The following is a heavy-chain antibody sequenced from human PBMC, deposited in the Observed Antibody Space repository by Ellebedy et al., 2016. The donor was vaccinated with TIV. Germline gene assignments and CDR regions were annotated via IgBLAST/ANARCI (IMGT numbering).Heavy chain of an antibody. Sequence: SETLSLTXAVYGGSFSGYYWSWIRQPPGKGLEWIGEINHSGSTNYNPSLKSRVTISVDTSKNQFSLKLSSVTAADTAVYYCARRPYYDYVWGSYRHPAFDYWGQGTLVTVSS. CDR1: GGSFSGYY. CDR3: ARRPYYDYVWGSYRHPAFDY. D-gene: IGHD3-16*01. CDR2: INHSGST. J-gene: IGHJ4*02. V-gene: IGHV4-34*01.